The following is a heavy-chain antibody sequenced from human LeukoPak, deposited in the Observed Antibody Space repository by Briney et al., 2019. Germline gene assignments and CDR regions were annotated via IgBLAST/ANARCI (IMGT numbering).Heavy chain of an antibody. CDR3: ARGVGDRSPFDY. J-gene: IGHJ4*02. Sequence: SVKVSCKASGGTFSSYAISWVRQAPGQGLEWMGGIIPIFGTANYAQKFQGRVTITTDESTSTAYMELSSLRSEDTAVYYCARGVGDRSPFDYWGQGTLDTVSS. CDR1: GGTFSSYA. D-gene: IGHD3-10*01. CDR2: IIPIFGTA. V-gene: IGHV1-69*05.